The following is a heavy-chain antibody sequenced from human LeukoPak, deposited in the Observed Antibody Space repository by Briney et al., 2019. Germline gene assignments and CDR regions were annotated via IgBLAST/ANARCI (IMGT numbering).Heavy chain of an antibody. CDR3: ASSLYYDFWSGSLDY. Sequence: PSETLSLTCTVSGGSISSYYWSWIRQPPRKGLEWIGYIYYSGSTNYNPSLKSRVTISVDTSKNQFSLKLSSVTAADTAVYYCASSLYYDFWSGSLDYWGQGTLVTVSS. CDR2: IYYSGST. D-gene: IGHD3-3*01. CDR1: GGSISSYY. J-gene: IGHJ4*02. V-gene: IGHV4-59*01.